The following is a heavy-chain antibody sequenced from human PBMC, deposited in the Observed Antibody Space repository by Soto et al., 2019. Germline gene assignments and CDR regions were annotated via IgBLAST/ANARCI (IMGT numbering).Heavy chain of an antibody. Sequence: QVQLQESGPGLVKPSQTLSLTCTVSGGSISSGGYYWSWIRQHPGKGLEWIGYIYYSGSTYYTPDRKSRVTLSVDTSKNQFSLKLSSVTAADTAVYYCARGDYGGNSPSWGEGTLVTVSS. V-gene: IGHV4-31*03. CDR1: GGSISSGGYY. D-gene: IGHD4-17*01. CDR3: ARGDYGGNSPS. CDR2: IYYSGST. J-gene: IGHJ4*02.